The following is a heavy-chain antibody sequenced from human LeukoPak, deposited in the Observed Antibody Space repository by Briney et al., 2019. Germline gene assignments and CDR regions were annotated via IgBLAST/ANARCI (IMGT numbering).Heavy chain of an antibody. V-gene: IGHV4-39*01. CDR2: IYYSGST. Sequence: PSETLSLTCTVSGGSISSNSYYWGWIRQPPGKGLEWIGSIYYSGSTYYNPSLKNRLTISVDTSKNQFSLKLSSVTAADTAAYYCARTRYYYGSRSYGAPYYLDYWGQGTLVTVSS. CDR1: GGSISSNSYY. J-gene: IGHJ4*02. D-gene: IGHD3-10*01. CDR3: ARTRYYYGSRSYGAPYYLDY.